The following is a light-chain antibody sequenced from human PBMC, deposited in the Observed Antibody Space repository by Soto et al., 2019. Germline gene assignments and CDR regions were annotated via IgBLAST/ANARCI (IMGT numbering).Light chain of an antibody. V-gene: IGLV4-60*02. Sequence: QPVLTQSSSASASLGSSVKLTCTLSSGHSSYIIAWHQQQPGKAPRYLMKLEGSGSYNKGSGVPDRFSGSSSGADRYLTILNLQFEDEADYYCETWDSNTRVFGGGTKLTVL. J-gene: IGLJ3*02. CDR2: LEGSGSY. CDR1: SGHSSYI. CDR3: ETWDSNTRV.